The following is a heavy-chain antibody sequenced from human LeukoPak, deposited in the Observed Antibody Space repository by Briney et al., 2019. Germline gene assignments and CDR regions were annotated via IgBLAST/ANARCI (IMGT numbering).Heavy chain of an antibody. V-gene: IGHV4-59*12. CDR2: IYYTGGT. CDR3: ARYSGSYLDAFDI. Sequence: SETLSLTCTVSGGSIGSYYWTWIRQSPGKGLEWIGYIYYTGGTNYNPSLRSRVTISLDTSKNQFSLKLSSVTAADTAVYYCARYSGSYLDAFDIWGQGTMVTVSS. D-gene: IGHD1-26*01. J-gene: IGHJ3*02. CDR1: GGSIGSYY.